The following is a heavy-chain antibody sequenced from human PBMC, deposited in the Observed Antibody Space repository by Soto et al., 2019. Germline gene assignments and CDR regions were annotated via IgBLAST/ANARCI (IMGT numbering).Heavy chain of an antibody. D-gene: IGHD1-7*01. CDR3: AKDRRAGGNYGFYSDF. CDR1: GFTFSSYG. J-gene: IGHJ4*02. CDR2: SSATGAGT. V-gene: IGHV3-23*01. Sequence: EVQLLESGGGLVQPGGSLRLSCAASGFTFSSYGMTWVRQAPGKGLEWVSFSSATGAGTYYADSVKGRFTISRDNSKNTLYLQMTSLTADDTAAYYCAKDRRAGGNYGFYSDFWGQGALVIVSS.